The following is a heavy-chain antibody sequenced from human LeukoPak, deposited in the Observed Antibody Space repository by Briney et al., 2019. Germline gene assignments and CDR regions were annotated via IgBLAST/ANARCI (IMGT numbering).Heavy chain of an antibody. V-gene: IGHV4-4*07. J-gene: IGHJ4*02. CDR1: GDSMSSYY. CDR3: ARGAAAFWSGRYFAY. CDR2: IDAGGST. Sequence: SETLSLTCTVSGDSMSSYYLSWIRQPAGRGLEWIGRIDAGGSTNYNPSLKPSLKSRLTMSIDMSLSQFSLKLSSVTAADTAVYYCARGAAAFWSGRYFAYWGQGTLVTVSS. D-gene: IGHD3-3*01.